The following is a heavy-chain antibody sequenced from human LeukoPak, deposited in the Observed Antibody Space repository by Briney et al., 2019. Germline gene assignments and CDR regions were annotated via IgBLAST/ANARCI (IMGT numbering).Heavy chain of an antibody. CDR2: VFYTGTT. CDR1: GDSISGYY. CDR3: ARGITVTTTSDHLDF. J-gene: IGHJ4*02. D-gene: IGHD4-17*01. V-gene: IGHV4-59*01. Sequence: SETLSPTCTVSGDSISGYYWNWIRQPPGKGLEWIGHVFYTGTTKYHPSLKSRIAISVDTSSNQFSLKLRSVTTADTAVYYCARGITVTTTSDHLDFWGQGILVTVPS.